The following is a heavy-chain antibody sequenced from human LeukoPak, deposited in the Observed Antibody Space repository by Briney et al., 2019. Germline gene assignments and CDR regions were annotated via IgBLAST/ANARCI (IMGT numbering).Heavy chain of an antibody. CDR1: GGSVSSGSYY. CDR3: ASYNFWSGNFDY. V-gene: IGHV4-61*01. D-gene: IGHD3-3*01. Sequence: SETLSLTCTVSGGSVSSGSYYWSWIRQPPGKGLEWIGYIYYSGSTNYNPSLKSRVTISVDTSKNQFSLKLSSVTAADTAVYYCASYNFWSGNFDYWGQGTLVTVSS. J-gene: IGHJ4*02. CDR2: IYYSGST.